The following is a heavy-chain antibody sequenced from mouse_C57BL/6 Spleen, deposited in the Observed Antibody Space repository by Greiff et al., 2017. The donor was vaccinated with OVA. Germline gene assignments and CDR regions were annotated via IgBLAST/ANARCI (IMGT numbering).Heavy chain of an antibody. J-gene: IGHJ2*01. CDR3: ARVGYGSYYFDY. CDR1: GYTFTSYW. Sequence: QVQLQQPGPELVKPGASVKMSCKASGYTFTSYWITWVKQRPGQGLEWIGDIYPGSGCTNYNEKFKSKATLTVDPSSSTAYMQLSSLTSKYSADYYGARVGYGSYYFDYWGQGTTLTVSS. V-gene: IGHV1-55*01. D-gene: IGHD1-1*01. CDR2: IYPGSGCT.